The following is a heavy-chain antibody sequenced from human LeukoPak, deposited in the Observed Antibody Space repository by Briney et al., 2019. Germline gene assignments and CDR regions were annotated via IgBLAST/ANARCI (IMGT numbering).Heavy chain of an antibody. V-gene: IGHV1-2*02. J-gene: IGHJ4*02. CDR1: GYTFTGYY. CDR3: ARSPDILTGENFDY. Sequence: ASVKVSCKASGYTFTGYYMHWVRQAPGQGLEWMGWINPNSGDTNYAQEFQGRVTMTTDTSISTAYMEPSRLRSDDTAVYYCARSPDILTGENFDYWGQGTLVTVSS. CDR2: INPNSGDT. D-gene: IGHD3-9*01.